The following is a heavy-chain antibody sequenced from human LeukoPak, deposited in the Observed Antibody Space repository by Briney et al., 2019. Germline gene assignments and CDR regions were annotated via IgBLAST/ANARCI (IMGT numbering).Heavy chain of an antibody. Sequence: SETLSLTCTVSGISISSGSYYWSWLRQPAGKGLEWIGRIYTSGSTNYNPSLKSRVTISVDTSKNQFSLKLSSVTAADTAVYYCARLAYCGGDCYYFDYWGQGTLVTVSS. CDR1: GISISSGSYY. D-gene: IGHD2-21*02. J-gene: IGHJ4*02. V-gene: IGHV4-61*02. CDR2: IYTSGST. CDR3: ARLAYCGGDCYYFDY.